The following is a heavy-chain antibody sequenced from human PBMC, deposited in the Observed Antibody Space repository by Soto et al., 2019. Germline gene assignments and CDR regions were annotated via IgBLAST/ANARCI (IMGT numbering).Heavy chain of an antibody. Sequence: ASVKVSCKVSGYTLTELSMHWVRQAPGEGLEWKGGFDPEDGETIYAQKFQGRVTMTEDTSTDTAYMELRSLRSVDTAVYYCAMVLTETWEALDYYYYGMDVWGQGTTVTVSS. J-gene: IGHJ6*02. D-gene: IGHD1-26*01. V-gene: IGHV1-24*01. CDR3: AMVLTETWEALDYYYYGMDV. CDR1: GYTLTELS. CDR2: FDPEDGET.